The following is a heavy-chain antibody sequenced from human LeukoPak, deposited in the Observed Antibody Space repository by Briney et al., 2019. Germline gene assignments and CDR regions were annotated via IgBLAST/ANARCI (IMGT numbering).Heavy chain of an antibody. CDR3: ARHGGYCSSTSCRYYYYYMDV. CDR1: GGSFSGYY. J-gene: IGHJ6*03. D-gene: IGHD2-2*01. V-gene: IGHV4-34*01. Sequence: SETLSLTCAVYGGSFSGYYWSWIRQPPGKGLEWIGEINHSGSTNYNPSLKSRVTISVDTSKNQFSLKLSSVTAADTAVYYCARHGGYCSSTSCRYYYYYMDVWGKGTTVTISS. CDR2: INHSGST.